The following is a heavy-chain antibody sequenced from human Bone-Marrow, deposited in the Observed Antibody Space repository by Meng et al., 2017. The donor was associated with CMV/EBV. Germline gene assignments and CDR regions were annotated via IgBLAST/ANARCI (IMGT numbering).Heavy chain of an antibody. Sequence: ASVKVSCKASGYTFSNYYMNWVRQAPGQGLEWMGIIDPSGGRTRYAQRFQGRVTLTGDTSTSTVYMELSSLKSEDTAVYYCARGGGGGYHVDYWGRGTLVTVPS. CDR3: ARGGGGGYHVDY. V-gene: IGHV1-46*01. CDR2: IDPSGGRT. D-gene: IGHD3-16*02. J-gene: IGHJ4*01. CDR1: GYTFSNYY.